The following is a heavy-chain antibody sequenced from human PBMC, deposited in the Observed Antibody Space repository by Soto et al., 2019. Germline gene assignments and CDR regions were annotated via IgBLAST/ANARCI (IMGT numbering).Heavy chain of an antibody. CDR3: AKDIGYSNLFDY. Sequence: GGSLRLSCAASGFTFDDYAMHWVRQAPGKGLEWVSGISWNSGSIGYADSVKGRFTISRDNAKNSLYLQMNSLRAEDTALYYCAKDIGYSNLFDYWGQGTLVTVSS. CDR2: ISWNSGSI. V-gene: IGHV3-9*01. J-gene: IGHJ4*02. CDR1: GFTFDDYA. D-gene: IGHD4-4*01.